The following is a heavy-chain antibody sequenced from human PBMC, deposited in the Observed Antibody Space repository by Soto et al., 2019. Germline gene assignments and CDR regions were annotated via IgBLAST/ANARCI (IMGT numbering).Heavy chain of an antibody. CDR2: ISGSGGSI. J-gene: IGHJ4*02. V-gene: IGHV3-23*01. CDR3: AKAMTTSDWGHFDC. Sequence: EVQLLESGGGLVQPGGSLRLSCAASGFTFSSYAMNWVRQAPGKGLEWVALISGSGGSIYYGDPVQGRFTVSRDNSKSTLYLQMNSLRAEDTAVYYCAKAMTTSDWGHFDCWGQGTLVTVSS. D-gene: IGHD4-17*01. CDR1: GFTFSSYA.